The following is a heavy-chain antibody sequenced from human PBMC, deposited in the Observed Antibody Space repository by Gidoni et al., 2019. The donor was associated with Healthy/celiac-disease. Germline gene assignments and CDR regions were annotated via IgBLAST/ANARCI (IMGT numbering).Heavy chain of an antibody. J-gene: IGHJ3*02. CDR2: ISWNSCSR. Sequence: EVQLVESGGGLVQPGRSLRLSCAASGFTFDDYAMHWVRQAPGKGLEWVSGISWNSCSRGYADSVKGRFTISRDNAKNSLYLQMNSLGAEDTALYYCAKFEVGSYYYDPDPAVDFDIWGQGTMVTVSS. D-gene: IGHD3-22*01. CDR3: AKFEVGSYYYDPDPAVDFDI. V-gene: IGHV3-9*01. CDR1: GFTFDDYA.